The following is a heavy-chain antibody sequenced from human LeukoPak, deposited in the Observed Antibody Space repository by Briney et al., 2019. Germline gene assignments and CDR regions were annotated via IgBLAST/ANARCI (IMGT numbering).Heavy chain of an antibody. V-gene: IGHV4-39*01. D-gene: IGHD3-10*01. J-gene: IGHJ4*02. CDR1: GGSISSSYY. Sequence: SETLSLTCTVSGGSISSSYYWGWIRQPPGKGLDWIGSIYYGGGTYYNPSLRSRVTTSVDTSKNQFSLKLTSVTAADTAVYYCARHGNHYYGSGGFDYWGQGTLVTVSS. CDR3: ARHGNHYYGSGGFDY. CDR2: IYYGGGT.